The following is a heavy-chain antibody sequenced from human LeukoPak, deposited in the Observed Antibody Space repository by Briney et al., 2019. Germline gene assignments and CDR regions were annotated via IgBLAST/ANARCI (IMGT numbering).Heavy chain of an antibody. V-gene: IGHV1-2*02. Sequence: GASVKVSCKASGYTFTGYYMHWVRQAPGQGLEWMGWINPNRGGTNYAQKFQGRVTMTRDTSISTAYMELSRLRSDDTAVYYCARGRDSSGYYSPTDTFDIWGQGTMVTVSS. J-gene: IGHJ3*02. CDR2: INPNRGGT. D-gene: IGHD3-22*01. CDR1: GYTFTGYY. CDR3: ARGRDSSGYYSPTDTFDI.